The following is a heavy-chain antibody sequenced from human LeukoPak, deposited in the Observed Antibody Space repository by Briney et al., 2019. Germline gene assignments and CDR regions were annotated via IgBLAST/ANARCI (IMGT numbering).Heavy chain of an antibody. CDR3: AKATEAVDSGYDSFDY. Sequence: GGSLRLSCAASGFTFSTYTMNWVRQAPGKGLEWVSGIYGSGGATFYADSVKGRFTISRDNSKNTLYLQMNSLRAEDTAVYYCAKATEAVDSGYDSFDYWGQGTLVTVSS. CDR1: GFTFSTYT. V-gene: IGHV3-23*01. CDR2: IYGSGGAT. D-gene: IGHD5-12*01. J-gene: IGHJ4*02.